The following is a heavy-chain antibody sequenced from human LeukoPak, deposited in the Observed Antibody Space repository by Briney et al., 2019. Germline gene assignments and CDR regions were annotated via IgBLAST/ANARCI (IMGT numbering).Heavy chain of an antibody. CDR2: ICYDGSNK. D-gene: IGHD3-9*01. CDR3: ARDLDDMLTKAHFSDYYCGMDV. V-gene: IGHV3-33*01. CDR1: GFTFSSYG. J-gene: IGHJ6*02. Sequence: GRSLRLSSAASGFTFSSYGMHWVREAPGKGLGMGAVICYDGSNKYYAESVKSRFTISRDNSKNTLNVQMNSLTAEDTAVYYCARDLDDMLTKAHFSDYYCGMDVWGQGTTVTDSS.